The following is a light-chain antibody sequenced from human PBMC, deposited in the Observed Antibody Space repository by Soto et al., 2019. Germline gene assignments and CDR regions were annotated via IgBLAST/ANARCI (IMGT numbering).Light chain of an antibody. Sequence: DIQMTQSPSSLSASVGDRVTITFRATHDINNCLAWYQQKAGKVPKLLIYAASSLQSGVPSRFSGSGSVTDFTLTITSLQPEDVATYYCQEYKNAPLTFGGGTKVDIK. J-gene: IGKJ4*01. V-gene: IGKV1-27*01. CDR2: AAS. CDR3: QEYKNAPLT. CDR1: HDINNC.